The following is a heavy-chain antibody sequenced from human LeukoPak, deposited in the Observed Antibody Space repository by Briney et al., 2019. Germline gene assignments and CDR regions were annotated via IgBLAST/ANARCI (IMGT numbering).Heavy chain of an antibody. CDR1: GFTFSSYA. CDR2: IGNSGGST. Sequence: PGGSLRLSCAASGFTFSSYAMSWVRQAPGKGLEWVAAIGNSGGSTYYADSVKGRFTISRDNSKNTLFLQMNSLRAEDTAVYYCAKDKVAATPHYYYGMDVWGQGTTVTVSS. CDR3: AKDKVAATPHYYYGMDV. J-gene: IGHJ6*02. D-gene: IGHD2-15*01. V-gene: IGHV3-23*01.